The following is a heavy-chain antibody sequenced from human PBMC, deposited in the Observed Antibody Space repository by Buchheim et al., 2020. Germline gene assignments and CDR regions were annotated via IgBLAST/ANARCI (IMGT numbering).Heavy chain of an antibody. J-gene: IGHJ6*02. Sequence: QVQLVQSGAEVKKPGASVKVSCKASGYTFTSYYMHWVRQAPGQGLEWMGIINPSGGSTSYAQKFQGRVTMTRDMSTSTVYMELSSLRSEDTAVYYCARDRLIRFLEWSTPDPYGMDVWGQGTT. CDR1: GYTFTSYY. CDR3: ARDRLIRFLEWSTPDPYGMDV. D-gene: IGHD3-3*01. V-gene: IGHV1-46*01. CDR2: INPSGGST.